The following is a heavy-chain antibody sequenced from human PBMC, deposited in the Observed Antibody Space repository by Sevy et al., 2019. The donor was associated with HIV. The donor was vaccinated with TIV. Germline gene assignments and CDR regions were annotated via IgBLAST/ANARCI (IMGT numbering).Heavy chain of an antibody. V-gene: IGHV1-8*01. D-gene: IGHD6-13*01. J-gene: IGHJ4*02. CDR1: GYTFTSYD. CDR2: MNPNSGNT. Sequence: ASVKVSCKASGYTFTSYDINWVRQATGQGLEWMGWMNPNSGNTGYAQKFQGRVTMTRNTSISTAYMELSSLRSEDTAVYYCARGRKYSSSWYEGGDYWGQRTLVTVSS. CDR3: ARGRKYSSSWYEGGDY.